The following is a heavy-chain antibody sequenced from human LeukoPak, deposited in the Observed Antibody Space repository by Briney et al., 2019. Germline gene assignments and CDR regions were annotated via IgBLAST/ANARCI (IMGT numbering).Heavy chain of an antibody. V-gene: IGHV1-2*02. J-gene: IGHJ4*02. CDR1: GYTFTGYY. Sequence: ASVKVSCKASGYTFTGYYVHWVRQAPGQGLEWMGWMNPKSGGTNYAQKFEARVTMNRDTSISTAYMELSRLRFDDTAVYYCARLRYYSESSANNRFDYWGQGTLVTVSS. CDR3: ARLRYYSESSANNRFDY. CDR2: MNPKSGGT. D-gene: IGHD3-22*01.